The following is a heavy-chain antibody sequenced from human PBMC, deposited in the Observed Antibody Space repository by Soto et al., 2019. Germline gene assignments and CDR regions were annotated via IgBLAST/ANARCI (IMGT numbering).Heavy chain of an antibody. CDR2: ISSRGSYI. J-gene: IGHJ5*02. Sequence: EVQLVESGGGLVKPGGSLRLSCAASGFNFSTHGMSWVRQAPGKGLEWVSSISSRGSYIYYTESVKGRFTISRDNAKNSLYLQMDNLRAEDTAVYYCGRDRSHYAGVGKIDPWGQGTLVTVSS. D-gene: IGHD3-10*01. CDR1: GFNFSTHG. V-gene: IGHV3-21*02. CDR3: GRDRSHYAGVGKIDP.